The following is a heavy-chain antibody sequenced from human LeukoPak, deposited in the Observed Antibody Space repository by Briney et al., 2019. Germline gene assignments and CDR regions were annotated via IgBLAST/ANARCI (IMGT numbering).Heavy chain of an antibody. D-gene: IGHD1-1*01. CDR3: ARDVDWNVDY. CDR1: GFTFSSYS. Sequence: GGSLRLSCAASGFTFSSYSVNWVRQVPGKGLEWVSSINSDGGNVKYAESVRGRFTISRDNAKNSLYLQMNSLRAEDTAVYYCARDVDWNVDYWGQGTLVTVSS. V-gene: IGHV3-21*01. J-gene: IGHJ4*02. CDR2: INSDGGNV.